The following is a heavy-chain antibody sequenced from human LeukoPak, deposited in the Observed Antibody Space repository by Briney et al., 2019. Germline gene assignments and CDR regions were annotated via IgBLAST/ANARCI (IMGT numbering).Heavy chain of an antibody. Sequence: SETLSLTCTVSGASISSHYWSWNRQPPGKGLEWIGYISYSGSINYNPSLRSRVTISVDTSKNQFSLKLSSVTAADTAVYYCARGIPSGSYKYYFDYWGQGTLVTVSS. J-gene: IGHJ4*02. CDR2: ISYSGSI. CDR1: GASISSHY. V-gene: IGHV4-59*11. CDR3: ARGIPSGSYKYYFDY. D-gene: IGHD1-26*01.